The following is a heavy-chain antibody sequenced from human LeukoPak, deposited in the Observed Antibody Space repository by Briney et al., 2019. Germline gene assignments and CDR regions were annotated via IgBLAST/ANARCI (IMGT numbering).Heavy chain of an antibody. D-gene: IGHD2-2*01. J-gene: IGHJ3*02. CDR2: IYTSGST. V-gene: IGHV4-4*07. CDR1: GGSISSYY. CDR3: ARGYCSSTSCYSDAFDI. Sequence: SETLSLTCTVSGGSISSYYWSWIRQPAGEGLEWIGRIYTSGSTNYNPSLKSRVTMSVDTSKNQFSLKLSSVTAADTAVYYCARGYCSSTSCYSDAFDIWGQGTMVTVPS.